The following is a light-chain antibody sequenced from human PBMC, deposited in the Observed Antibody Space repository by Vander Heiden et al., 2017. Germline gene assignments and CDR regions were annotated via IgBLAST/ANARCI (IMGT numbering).Light chain of an antibody. Sequence: EIVLTQSPATLSLSPGESATLSCGASQSVTSNYLAWYQRKPGLAPRLLIYDASSRATGIPDRFSGSGSGTDFTLTISRLGPEDFAVYYCQQYGNSPWTFGQGTKVDIK. V-gene: IGKV3D-20*01. J-gene: IGKJ1*01. CDR3: QQYGNSPWT. CDR2: DAS. CDR1: QSVTSNY.